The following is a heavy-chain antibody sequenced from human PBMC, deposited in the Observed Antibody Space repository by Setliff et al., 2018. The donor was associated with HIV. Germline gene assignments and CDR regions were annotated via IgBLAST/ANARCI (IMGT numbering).Heavy chain of an antibody. V-gene: IGHV1-69*05. D-gene: IGHD6-19*01. CDR2: IIPIFGTA. Sequence: SVKVSCKASGGAFSSYALSWVRQAPGQGLEWMGGIIPIFGTANYAQKFQGRVTMTRDTSISTAYVELSRLRSDDTALYYCARTLYSSFSSFDYWGQGTLVTVSS. CDR3: ARTLYSSFSSFDY. CDR1: GGAFSSYA. J-gene: IGHJ4*02.